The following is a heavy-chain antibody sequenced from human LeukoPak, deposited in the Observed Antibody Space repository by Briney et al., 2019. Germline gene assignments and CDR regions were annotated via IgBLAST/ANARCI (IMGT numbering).Heavy chain of an antibody. J-gene: IGHJ6*03. D-gene: IGHD1-14*01. CDR3: ARTGARRRNVGVPIRNYYYYYMDV. CDR2: ISSSSSYI. Sequence: PGGSLRLSCAASGFTFSTYSMNWVCQAPGKGLEWVSSISSSSSYIYYADSVKGRFTISRDNAKNSLYLQMNSLRAEDTAVYYCARTGARRRNVGVPIRNYYYYYMDVWGKGTTVTVSS. V-gene: IGHV3-21*01. CDR1: GFTFSTYS.